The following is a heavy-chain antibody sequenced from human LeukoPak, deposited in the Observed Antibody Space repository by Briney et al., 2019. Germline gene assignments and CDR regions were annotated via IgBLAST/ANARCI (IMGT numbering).Heavy chain of an antibody. J-gene: IGHJ4*02. D-gene: IGHD4-17*01. CDR2: ISSSSSYI. Sequence: GGSLRLSCAASGLTFSSYSMNWVRQAPGKELEGVSSISSSSSYIYYADSVKGRFTISRDNAKNSLYLQMNSLRAEDTAVYYCARARGVLRCSYFDYWGQGTLVSVSS. V-gene: IGHV3-21*01. CDR1: GLTFSSYS. CDR3: ARARGVLRCSYFDY.